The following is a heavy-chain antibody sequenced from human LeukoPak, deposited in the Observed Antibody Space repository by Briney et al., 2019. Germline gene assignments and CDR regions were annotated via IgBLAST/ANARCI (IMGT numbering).Heavy chain of an antibody. Sequence: SVKVSCKASGVTFSSYVISWLRQAPGQGLEWMGGIIPIFGTANYAQKFQGRVTITADESTSAAYMELSSLRSEDTAVYYCARSGYGGSYYGGYYYMDVWGKGTTVTVSS. CDR1: GVTFSSYV. V-gene: IGHV1-69*01. J-gene: IGHJ6*03. CDR2: IIPIFGTA. D-gene: IGHD1-26*01. CDR3: ARSGYGGSYYGGYYYMDV.